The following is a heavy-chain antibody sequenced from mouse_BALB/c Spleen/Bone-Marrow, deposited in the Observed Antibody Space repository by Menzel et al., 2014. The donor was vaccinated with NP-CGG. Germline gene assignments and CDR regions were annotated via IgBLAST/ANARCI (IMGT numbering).Heavy chain of an antibody. CDR2: IDPSDSYT. V-gene: IGHV1S127*01. Sequence: QVQLQQSGAELVKPGASVKMSCKASGYTFTSYWMHWVKQRPGQGLEWIGVIDPSDSYTSYNQKFKGKATLTVDTSSSTAYMQLSSPTSEDSAVYYCTRRGYYAMDYWGQGTSVTVSS. J-gene: IGHJ4*01. CDR1: GYTFTSYW. CDR3: TRRGYYAMDY.